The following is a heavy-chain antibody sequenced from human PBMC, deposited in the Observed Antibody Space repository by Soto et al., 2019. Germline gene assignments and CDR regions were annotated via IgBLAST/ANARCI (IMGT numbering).Heavy chain of an antibody. D-gene: IGHD3-22*01. CDR1: GGSFSGYY. CDR3: ARGKYYYDSSGYYLPVYFDY. CDR2: INHSGST. V-gene: IGHV4-34*01. Sequence: SETLSLTCAVYGGSFSGYYWSWIRQPPGKGLEWIGEINHSGSTNYNPSLKSRVTISVDTSKNQFSLKLSSVTAADTAVYYCARGKYYYDSSGYYLPVYFDYWGQGTLVTVSS. J-gene: IGHJ4*02.